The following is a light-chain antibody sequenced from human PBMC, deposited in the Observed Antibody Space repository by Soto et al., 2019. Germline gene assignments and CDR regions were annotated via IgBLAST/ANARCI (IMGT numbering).Light chain of an antibody. J-gene: IGKJ1*01. Sequence: EIVLTQSPDTLSLSPGEIATPSCRASQSVSSNLALYQQKPGQAPRLLIYGASSRATGIPDRFSGSGSGTAFTLTISRLEPEDCAVYYCQQYGSSPRTFGQGTTVDIK. CDR3: QQYGSSPRT. V-gene: IGKV3-20*01. CDR2: GAS. CDR1: QSVSSN.